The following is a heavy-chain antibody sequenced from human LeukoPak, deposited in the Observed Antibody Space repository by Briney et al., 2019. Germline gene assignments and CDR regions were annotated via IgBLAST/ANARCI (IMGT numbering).Heavy chain of an antibody. CDR2: IYSGGST. Sequence: GGSLRLSCAASGFTFSSYWMSWVRQAPGKGLEWVSVIYSGGSTYYADSVKGRFTISRDNSKNTLYLQMNSLRAEDTAVYYCARGIHYYDSSGSAAFDYWGQGTLVTVSS. J-gene: IGHJ4*02. CDR1: GFTFSSYW. D-gene: IGHD3-22*01. V-gene: IGHV3-66*02. CDR3: ARGIHYYDSSGSAAFDY.